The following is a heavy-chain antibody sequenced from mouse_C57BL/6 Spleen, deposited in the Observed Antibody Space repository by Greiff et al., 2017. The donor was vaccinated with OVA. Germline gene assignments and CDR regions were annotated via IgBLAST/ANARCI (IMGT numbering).Heavy chain of an antibody. CDR1: GYTFTSYW. Sequence: QVQLQQPGAELVQPGASVKLSCKASGYTFTSYWMPWVKQRPGQGLEWIGEIDPSDSYTNYNQKFKGKATLTVDTSSSTAYMQLSSLTSEDSAVYYCARGRDNYERFAYWGQGTLVTVSA. CDR2: IDPSDSYT. V-gene: IGHV1-50*01. D-gene: IGHD1-3*01. CDR3: ARGRDNYERFAY. J-gene: IGHJ3*01.